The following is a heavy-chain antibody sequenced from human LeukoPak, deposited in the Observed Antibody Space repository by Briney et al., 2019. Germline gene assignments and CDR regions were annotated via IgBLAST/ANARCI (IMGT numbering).Heavy chain of an antibody. V-gene: IGHV4-34*01. J-gene: IGHJ4*02. CDR2: INHSGST. CDR3: AGGHKRVAAAASDY. D-gene: IGHD6-13*01. CDR1: GVSFSGYY. Sequence: PSETLSLTCAVYGVSFSGYYWSWVRQPPGKGLEWIGEINHSGSTNYNPSLTSRVTISVDTSKNQFSMKRSSVTAAETAVYYCAGGHKRVAAAASDYWGEGTLVTVSS.